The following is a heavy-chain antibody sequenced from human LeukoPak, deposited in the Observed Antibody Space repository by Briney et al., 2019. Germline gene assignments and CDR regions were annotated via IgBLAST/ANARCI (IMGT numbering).Heavy chain of an antibody. Sequence: NPGGSLRLSCAASGFTISSDSMNWVRQAPGKGLEWVSSISSSSSYIYYADSVKGRFTISRDNAKNSLYLQMNSLRAEDTAVYYCARDLRDSSSWYWYYYYMDVWGKGTTVTVSS. J-gene: IGHJ6*03. D-gene: IGHD6-13*01. CDR1: GFTISSDS. CDR3: ARDLRDSSSWYWYYYYMDV. V-gene: IGHV3-21*01. CDR2: ISSSSSYI.